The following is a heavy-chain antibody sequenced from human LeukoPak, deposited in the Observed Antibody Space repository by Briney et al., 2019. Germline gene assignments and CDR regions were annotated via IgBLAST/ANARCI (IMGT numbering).Heavy chain of an antibody. CDR2: INPSGGST. CDR3: ARLPLAAAGNFDAFDI. CDR1: GYTFTSYY. J-gene: IGHJ3*02. V-gene: IGHV1-46*01. Sequence: ASVKVSYKASGYTFTSYYMHWVRQAPGQGLEWMGIINPSGGSTSYAQKFQGRVTMTRDTSTSTVYMELSSLRSEDTAVYYCARLPLAAAGNFDAFDIWGQGTMVTVSS. D-gene: IGHD6-13*01.